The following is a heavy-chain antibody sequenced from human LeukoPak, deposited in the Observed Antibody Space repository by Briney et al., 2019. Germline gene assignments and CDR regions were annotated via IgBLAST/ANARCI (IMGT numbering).Heavy chain of an antibody. V-gene: IGHV4-34*01. J-gene: IGHJ6*04. CDR1: GGSFSGYY. CDR3: ARGGKVNGYYYYGMDV. D-gene: IGHD3-22*01. Sequence: SETLSLTCAVYGGSFSGYYWSWIRQPPGKGLEWIGEINHSGSTNYNPSLKSRVTISVDTPKNQFSLKLSSVTAAGTAVYYCARGGKVNGYYYYGMDVWGKGTTVTVSS. CDR2: INHSGST.